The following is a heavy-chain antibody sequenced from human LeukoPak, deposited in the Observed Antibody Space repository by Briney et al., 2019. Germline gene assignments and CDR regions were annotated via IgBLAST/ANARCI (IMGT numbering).Heavy chain of an antibody. CDR3: AKDIGYSGYESGYFDY. CDR1: GFTFDDYA. CDR2: ISWNSGSI. J-gene: IGHJ4*02. D-gene: IGHD5-12*01. V-gene: IGHV3-9*01. Sequence: PGGSLRLSCAASGFTFDDYAMHWVRQAPGKGLEWVSGISWNSGSIGYADSVKGRFTISRDNAKNSLYLQMNSLRAEDTALYYCAKDIGYSGYESGYFDYWGQGTLVTVSS.